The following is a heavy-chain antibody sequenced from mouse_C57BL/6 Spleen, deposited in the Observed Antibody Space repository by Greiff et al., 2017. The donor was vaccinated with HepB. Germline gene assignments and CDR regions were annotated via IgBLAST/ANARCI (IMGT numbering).Heavy chain of an antibody. CDR1: GYTFTSYW. Sequence: VKLQQPGTELVKPGASVKLSCKASGYTFTSYWMHWVKQRPGQGLEWIGNINPSNGGTNYNEKFKSKATLTVDKSSSTAYMQLSSLTSEDSAVYYCARSHYGSSPPWYFDVWGTGTTVTVSS. V-gene: IGHV1-53*01. CDR3: ARSHYGSSPPWYFDV. D-gene: IGHD1-1*01. J-gene: IGHJ1*03. CDR2: INPSNGGT.